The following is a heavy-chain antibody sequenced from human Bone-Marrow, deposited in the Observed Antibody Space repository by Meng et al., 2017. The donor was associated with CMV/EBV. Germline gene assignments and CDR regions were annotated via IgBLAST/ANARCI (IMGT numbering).Heavy chain of an antibody. CDR3: ARDLNYSSSWSDAFDI. Sequence: GESLKISCAASGFTFSSYAMSWVRQAPGKGLEWVSAISGSGGSTYYADSVKGRFTISRDNAQNSLYLQMNSLRAEDTAVYYCARDLNYSSSWSDAFDIWGQGTMVTVSS. D-gene: IGHD6-13*01. CDR1: GFTFSSYA. J-gene: IGHJ3*02. V-gene: IGHV3-23*01. CDR2: ISGSGGST.